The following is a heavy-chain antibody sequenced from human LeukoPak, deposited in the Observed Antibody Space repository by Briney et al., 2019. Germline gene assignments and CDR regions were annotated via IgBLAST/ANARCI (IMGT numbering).Heavy chain of an antibody. CDR3: AREGPLDYTSSLHY. D-gene: IGHD2-2*02. V-gene: IGHV1-69*05. Sequence: SVKVSCKTSGFTFTGYYMHWVRQAPGQGLEWMGGIIPIFATANYAQRFQGRVTITTDESTTTAYMELSSLRSDDTAVYYCAREGPLDYTSSLHYWGQGTLVTVSS. CDR1: GFTFTGYY. J-gene: IGHJ4*02. CDR2: IIPIFATA.